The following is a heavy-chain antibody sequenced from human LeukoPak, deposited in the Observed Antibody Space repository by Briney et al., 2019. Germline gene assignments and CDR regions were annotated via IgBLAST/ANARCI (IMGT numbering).Heavy chain of an antibody. V-gene: IGHV5-51*01. D-gene: IGHD3-22*01. CDR2: IYPGDSTT. CDR1: GYSFTNYW. Sequence: GESLKISCKGSGYSFTNYWIGWVRQMPGKGLEWMGIIYPGDSTTKYSPSFEGQVLISVDKSISTAYLHWGGLKASDTAMYFCARRGYSPSDVVDVWGQGTMVTVS. CDR3: ARRGYSPSDVVDV. J-gene: IGHJ3*01.